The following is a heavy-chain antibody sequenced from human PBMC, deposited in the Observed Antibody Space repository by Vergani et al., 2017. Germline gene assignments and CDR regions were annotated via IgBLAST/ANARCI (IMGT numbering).Heavy chain of an antibody. J-gene: IGHJ4*02. CDR1: EYSFGNYW. Sequence: EVELVQSGPEMRKPGESLKISCKGSEYSFGNYWIGWVRQTPGKGLEWMGLIWPDDSDTRYSPSFQGQVTISADKSITTAYLQWASLKASDTAIYYCVTHSAVVDNWGQGTLITVSS. CDR2: IWPDDSDT. D-gene: IGHD4-23*01. V-gene: IGHV5-51*03. CDR3: VTHSAVVDN.